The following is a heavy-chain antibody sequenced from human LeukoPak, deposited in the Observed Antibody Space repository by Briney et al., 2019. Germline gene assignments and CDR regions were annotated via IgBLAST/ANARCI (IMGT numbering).Heavy chain of an antibody. CDR1: GFTFGNYA. Sequence: PGTSLRLSCVASGFTFGNYAMYWVRQAPGKGLEWVAIISYDGDNKYHADSVKGRFTISRDNSKNTLYLQMGSLRAEDMAVYYCARAPPPNYDILTGYYPSVYFDYWGQGTLVTVSS. D-gene: IGHD3-9*01. CDR3: ARAPPPNYDILTGYYPSVYFDY. J-gene: IGHJ4*02. CDR2: ISYDGDNK. V-gene: IGHV3-30*14.